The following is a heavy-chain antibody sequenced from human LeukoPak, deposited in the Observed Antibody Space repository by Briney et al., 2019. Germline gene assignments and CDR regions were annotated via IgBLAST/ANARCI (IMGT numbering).Heavy chain of an antibody. J-gene: IGHJ4*02. CDR2: IYYSGST. D-gene: IGHD2-21*01. V-gene: IGHV4-59*01. Sequence: SETLSLTCTVSGGSISSYYWSWIRQPPGKGLEWIGYIYYSGSTNYNPSLKSRVTISVDTSKNQFSLKPSSVTAADTAVYYCARDRSAYCGGDCYPCYFDYWGQGTLVTVSS. CDR1: GGSISSYY. CDR3: ARDRSAYCGGDCYPCYFDY.